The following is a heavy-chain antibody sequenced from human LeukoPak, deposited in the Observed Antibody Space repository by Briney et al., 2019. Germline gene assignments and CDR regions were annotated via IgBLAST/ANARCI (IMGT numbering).Heavy chain of an antibody. J-gene: IGHJ4*02. Sequence: PGGSLRLSCAASGFTFSSYEMNWVRRAPGKGLEWVSYISSSGSTIYYADSVKGRFTISRDNAKNSLYLQMNSLRAEDTAVYYCARVQAGYFDYWGQGTLVTVSS. CDR1: GFTFSSYE. D-gene: IGHD6-19*01. CDR2: ISSSGSTI. V-gene: IGHV3-48*03. CDR3: ARVQAGYFDY.